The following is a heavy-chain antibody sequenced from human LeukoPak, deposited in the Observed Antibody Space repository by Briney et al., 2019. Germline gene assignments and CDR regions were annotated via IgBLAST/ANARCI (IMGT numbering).Heavy chain of an antibody. Sequence: SETLSLTCTVSGGAFSSSSYYWVWIRQPPGKGLEWIGSIYYSGGTYYNPSLKSRVTISVDTSKNQFSLKLSSVTAADTAVYYCARDGGFGEFQFDAFDIWGQGTMVTVSS. V-gene: IGHV4-39*07. CDR2: IYYSGGT. CDR1: GGAFSSSSYY. J-gene: IGHJ3*02. D-gene: IGHD3-10*01. CDR3: ARDGGFGEFQFDAFDI.